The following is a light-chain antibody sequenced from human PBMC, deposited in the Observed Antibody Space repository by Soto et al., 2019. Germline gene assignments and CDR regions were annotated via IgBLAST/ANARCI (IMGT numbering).Light chain of an antibody. J-gene: IGLJ1*01. CDR1: SSDVGGYNF. Sequence: QSALTQPASVSGSPGQSITISCTGPSSDVGGYNFVSWYQHHPGKAHKLVISKVTNRPSGVTDSFSASKSGNTASLTIAVLLAKNEADYYCSYFYSSSTLEVVSGTVTNLTV. CDR3: SYFYSSSTLEVV. V-gene: IGLV2-14*01. CDR2: KVT.